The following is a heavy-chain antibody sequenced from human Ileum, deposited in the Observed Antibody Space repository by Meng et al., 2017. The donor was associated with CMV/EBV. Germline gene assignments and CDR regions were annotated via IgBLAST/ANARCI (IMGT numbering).Heavy chain of an antibody. D-gene: IGHD3-22*01. J-gene: IGHJ4*02. CDR1: GGSFSGYY. Sequence: SETLSLTCAVYGGSFSGYYWSWIRQPPGKGLEWIGEINHSGSTNYNPSLKSRVTISVDKSKNQFSLKLSSVTAADTAVYYCARRSIGNYDSSGYYYYFDYWGQGTLVTVSS. CDR3: ARRSIGNYDSSGYYYYFDY. CDR2: INHSGST. V-gene: IGHV4-34*01.